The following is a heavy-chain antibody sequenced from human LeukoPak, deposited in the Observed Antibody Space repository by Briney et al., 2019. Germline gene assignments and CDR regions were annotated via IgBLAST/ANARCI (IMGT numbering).Heavy chain of an antibody. Sequence: GASVKVSCKTSGYAFTTYCINWVRQAPGQGLEWMGIINPSGGSTSYAQKFQGRVTMTRDTSTSTVYMELSSLRSEDTAVYYCARDYYDSSATYASLVDYWGQGTLVTVSS. CDR3: ARDYYDSSATYASLVDY. V-gene: IGHV1-46*01. CDR2: INPSGGST. CDR1: GYAFTTYC. J-gene: IGHJ4*02. D-gene: IGHD3-22*01.